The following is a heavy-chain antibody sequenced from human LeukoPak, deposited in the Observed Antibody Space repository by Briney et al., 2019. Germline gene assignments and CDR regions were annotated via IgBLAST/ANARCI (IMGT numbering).Heavy chain of an antibody. J-gene: IGHJ4*02. V-gene: IGHV1-3*01. CDR1: XYTFTSYA. D-gene: IGHD6-13*01. Sequence: SXYTFTSYAXXXXRQAXXQRLXXMGWINAGNGNTKYSQKFQGRVTITRDTSASTAYMELSSLRSEDTAVYYCARGIQQLVLLGYWGQGTLVTVSS. CDR3: ARGIQQLVLLGY. CDR2: INAGNGNT.